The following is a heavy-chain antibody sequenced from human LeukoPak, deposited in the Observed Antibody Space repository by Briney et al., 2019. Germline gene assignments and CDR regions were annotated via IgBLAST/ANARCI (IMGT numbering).Heavy chain of an antibody. V-gene: IGHV4-61*02. CDR2: IYTSGST. CDR1: GGSISSGSYY. CDR3: AISVRGVTFFDY. J-gene: IGHJ4*02. Sequence: PSETLSLTCPVSGGSISSGSYYWSWIRQPAGKGLEWIGRIYTSGSTNYNPSLKSRVTISVDTSKNQFSLKLSSVTAADTAVYYCAISVRGVTFFDYWGQGTLVTVSS. D-gene: IGHD3-10*01.